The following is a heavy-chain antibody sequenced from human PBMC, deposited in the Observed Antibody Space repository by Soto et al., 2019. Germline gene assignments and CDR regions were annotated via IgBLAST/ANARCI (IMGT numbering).Heavy chain of an antibody. J-gene: IGHJ4*02. Sequence: QVQLQESGPGLVKPSGTLSLTCAVSGDSISSDKWWSWVRQPPGKGLEWIGEIHHSGRTNYNPSLKSRVTIFVEKSKNPVSVELSSMTAADAAVYYGARGGGWQFDYWGQGTLVTVSS. CDR3: ARGGGWQFDY. CDR1: GDSISSDKW. CDR2: IHHSGRT. V-gene: IGHV4-4*02. D-gene: IGHD6-19*01.